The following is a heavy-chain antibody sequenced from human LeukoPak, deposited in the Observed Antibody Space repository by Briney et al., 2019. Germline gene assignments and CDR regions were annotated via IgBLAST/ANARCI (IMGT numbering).Heavy chain of an antibody. CDR3: AKEITAGYYDSSGAFDY. V-gene: IGHV3-30*04. CDR2: ISYDGSNK. J-gene: IGHJ4*02. Sequence: GGSLRLSCAASGFTFSSYAMHWVRQAPGKGLEWVAVISYDGSNKYYADSVKGRFTISRDNSKNTLYLQMNSLRAEDTAVYYCAKEITAGYYDSSGAFDYWGQGTLVTVSS. D-gene: IGHD3-22*01. CDR1: GFTFSSYA.